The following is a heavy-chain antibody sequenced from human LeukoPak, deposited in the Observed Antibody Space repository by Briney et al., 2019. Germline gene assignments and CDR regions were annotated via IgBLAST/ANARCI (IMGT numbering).Heavy chain of an antibody. CDR3: ARVAGRRLYYYDSSGYVYFDY. D-gene: IGHD3-22*01. J-gene: IGHJ4*02. CDR2: INHSGST. Sequence: SETLSLTCAVYGGSFSGYYWSWIRQPPGKGLEWIGEINHSGSTNYNPSLKSRVTMSVDTSKNQFSLKLSSVTAADTAVYYCARVAGRRLYYYDSSGYVYFDYWGQGTLVTVSS. V-gene: IGHV4-34*01. CDR1: GGSFSGYY.